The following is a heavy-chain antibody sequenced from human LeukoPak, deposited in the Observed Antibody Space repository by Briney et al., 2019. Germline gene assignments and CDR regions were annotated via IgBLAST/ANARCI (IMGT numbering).Heavy chain of an antibody. Sequence: SETLSLTCAVYGGSFSGYYCSWRRQPPGNGVEGRGEINDSGSTNYHPSLKSRVTISVDTSKTQFSLKLSSVTAADTAVYYCARVSIRYFDWLSHDAFDIWGQGTMVTVSS. CDR1: GGSFSGYY. D-gene: IGHD3-9*01. CDR3: ARVSIRYFDWLSHDAFDI. J-gene: IGHJ3*02. CDR2: INDSGST. V-gene: IGHV4-34*01.